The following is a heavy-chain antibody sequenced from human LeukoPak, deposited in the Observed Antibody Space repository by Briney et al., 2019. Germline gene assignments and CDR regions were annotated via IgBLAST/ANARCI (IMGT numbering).Heavy chain of an antibody. D-gene: IGHD1-14*01. J-gene: IGHJ4*02. CDR3: AKRTITFDY. CDR1: GFTFSSYA. Sequence: GGSLRLCCATSGFTFSSYAMSWVRQATGKGLEWISAISDNTYYADSVKGRFTISRDNSKNTLYLQMNSLRAEDTAVYYCAKRTITFDYWGQGTLVTVSS. V-gene: IGHV3-23*01. CDR2: ISDNT.